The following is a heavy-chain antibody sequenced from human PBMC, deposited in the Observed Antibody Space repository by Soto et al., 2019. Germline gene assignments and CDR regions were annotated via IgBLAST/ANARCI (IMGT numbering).Heavy chain of an antibody. CDR3: ARDGWDLLQYGMDV. CDR2: IYYSGST. J-gene: IGHJ6*02. CDR1: GGSVNSGSYY. V-gene: IGHV4-61*01. D-gene: IGHD1-26*01. Sequence: QVQLQESGPGPVKPSETLSLTCTVSGGSVNSGSYYWSWIRQPPGKGLEWIGYIYYSGSTNYNPSLKSRVTISVDTSKNQFSLKLSSVTAADTAVYYCARDGWDLLQYGMDVWGQGTTVTVSS.